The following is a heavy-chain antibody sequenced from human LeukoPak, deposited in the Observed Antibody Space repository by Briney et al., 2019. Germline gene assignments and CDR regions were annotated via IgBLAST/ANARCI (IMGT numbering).Heavy chain of an antibody. CDR1: GYTFTSYF. J-gene: IGHJ6*02. CDR2: ISAYNGNA. V-gene: IGHV1-18*01. Sequence: ASVKVSCKADGYTFTSYFISWVRQAPGQGLERMGWISAYNGNANYAQKFLGRVTMTTDTATSTAYMELRSLRSDDTAVFYCARADYYSAMDVWGQGTSVTVSS. CDR3: ARADYYSAMDV.